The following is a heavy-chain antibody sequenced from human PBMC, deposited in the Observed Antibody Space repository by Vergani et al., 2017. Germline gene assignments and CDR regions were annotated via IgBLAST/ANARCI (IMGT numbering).Heavy chain of an antibody. J-gene: IGHJ4*02. CDR2: MNPNSGNT. V-gene: IGHV1-8*01. CDR1: GYPFTSYD. CDR3: VTGRGIY. Sequence: QVQLAQSGAEVKKPGAPVKVSCKSAGYPFTSYDINWVRKATGQGLEWMGWMNPNSGNTGYAQKFQGRVTMTRKPSISTAYMELSSLRSDDTAVYYCVTGRGIYWGQGTLVTVSS. D-gene: IGHD3-16*01.